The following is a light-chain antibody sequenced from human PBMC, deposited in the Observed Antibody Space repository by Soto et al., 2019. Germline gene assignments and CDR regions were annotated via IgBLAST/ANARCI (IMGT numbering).Light chain of an antibody. CDR1: RSVSSN. CDR3: QQYNNWPPYT. V-gene: IGKV3-15*01. Sequence: EIVMTQSPATLSVSPGERATLSCRASRSVSSNLAWYQQKPGQAPRLLMYGASTRDTGIPARFSGSGSGTEFTLTISSLQSEDFAVYYCQQYNNWPPYTFGQGTKLEIK. CDR2: GAS. J-gene: IGKJ2*01.